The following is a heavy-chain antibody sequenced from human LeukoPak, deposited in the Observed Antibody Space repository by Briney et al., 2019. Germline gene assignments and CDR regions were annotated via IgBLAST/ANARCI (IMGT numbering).Heavy chain of an antibody. V-gene: IGHV4-59*12. CDR3: ARVVAAAGNNWFDP. CDR2: IYDSGST. D-gene: IGHD6-13*01. Sequence: SETLSLTCTVSGGSISIYYWSWIRQPPGKGLEWIGYIYDSGSTYNNPSLKSRLSISIDTSKNQFSLKLNSVSAADTAVYYCARVVAAAGNNWFDPWGQGTLVTVSS. J-gene: IGHJ5*02. CDR1: GGSISIYY.